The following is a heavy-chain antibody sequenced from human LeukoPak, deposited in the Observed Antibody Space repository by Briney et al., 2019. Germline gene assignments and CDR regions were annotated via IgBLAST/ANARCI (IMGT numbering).Heavy chain of an antibody. V-gene: IGHV4-4*02. D-gene: IGHD4-17*01. CDR3: GRHAYGDSSAAFDI. J-gene: IGHJ3*02. Sequence: SETLSLTCAVSGDSISSNYCWRWVRQFPGKGLEWIGEVYRRGSTSYNPSLKSRVVISIDKSKNQYSLNLNSVTAADTAMYYCGRHAYGDSSAAFDIWGQGTMVNVSS. CDR2: VYRRGST. CDR1: GDSISSNYC.